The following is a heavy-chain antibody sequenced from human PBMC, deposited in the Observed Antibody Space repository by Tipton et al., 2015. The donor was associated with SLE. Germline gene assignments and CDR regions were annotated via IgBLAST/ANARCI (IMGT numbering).Heavy chain of an antibody. Sequence: SLRLSCAASGFTFSTYAMNWVRQAPGKGLEWVALVSSDGSHDYYADSVKGRFTISRDNSKNTLFLQMNSLRAEDTAVYYCARGPPLTFGAGFDYWGQGTLVTFSS. CDR1: GFTFSTYA. V-gene: IGHV3-30*04. CDR2: VSSDGSHD. CDR3: ARGPPLTFGAGFDY. D-gene: IGHD3/OR15-3a*01. J-gene: IGHJ4*02.